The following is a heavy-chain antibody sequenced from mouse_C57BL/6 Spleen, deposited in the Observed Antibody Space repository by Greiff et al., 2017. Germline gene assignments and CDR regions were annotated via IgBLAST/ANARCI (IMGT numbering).Heavy chain of an antibody. CDR3: ARQMVTPYYFDY. Sequence: EVQVVESGGGLVKPGGSLKLSCAASGFTFSSYTMSWVRQTPEKRLEWVATISGGGGNTYYPDSVKGRFTISRDNAKNTLYLQMSSLRSEDTALYYCARQMVTPYYFDYWGQGTTLTVSS. J-gene: IGHJ2*01. CDR2: ISGGGGNT. CDR1: GFTFSSYT. D-gene: IGHD2-2*01. V-gene: IGHV5-9*01.